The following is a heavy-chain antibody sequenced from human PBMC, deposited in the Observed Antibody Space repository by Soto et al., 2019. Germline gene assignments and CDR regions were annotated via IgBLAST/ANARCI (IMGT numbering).Heavy chain of an antibody. CDR2: INAGNGNT. V-gene: IGHV1-3*01. CDR3: ARSIVVVTAADY. CDR1: GNTFTSYA. D-gene: IGHD2-21*02. Sequence: VQLVQSGAEVKKPGASGKVSCKASGNTFTSYAMHWVRQAPGQRLEWMGWINAGNGNTKYSQKFQGRVTITRDTSASTAYMELSRLRSEDTAVYYCARSIVVVTAADYWGQGTLVTVSS. J-gene: IGHJ4*02.